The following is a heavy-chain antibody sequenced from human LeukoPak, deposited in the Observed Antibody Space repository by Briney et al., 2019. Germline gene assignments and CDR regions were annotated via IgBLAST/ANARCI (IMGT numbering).Heavy chain of an antibody. CDR2: INWNGGST. CDR3: AREYPQYSYGWENAFDI. J-gene: IGHJ3*02. Sequence: GGSLRLSCAASGFTFDDYGMSWVRQAPGKGLEWVSGINWNGGSTGYADSVKGRFTISRDNAKNSLYLQMNSLRAEDTALYHCAREYPQYSYGWENAFDIWGQGTMVTVSS. CDR1: GFTFDDYG. D-gene: IGHD5-18*01. V-gene: IGHV3-20*01.